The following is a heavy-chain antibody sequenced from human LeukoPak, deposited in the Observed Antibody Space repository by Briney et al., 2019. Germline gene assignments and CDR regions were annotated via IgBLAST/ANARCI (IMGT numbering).Heavy chain of an antibody. CDR2: ISAYNGNT. CDR1: GYTFTSYG. CDR3: ARSTIFGVVTGNWFDP. J-gene: IGHJ5*02. V-gene: IGHV1-18*01. Sequence: ASVKVSCKASGYTFTSYGISWVRQAPGQGLEWMGWISAYNGNTNYAQKLQGRVTMTTDTSTSTAYMELRSLRSDDTAVYYCARSTIFGVVTGNWFDPWGQGTLVTVSS. D-gene: IGHD3-3*01.